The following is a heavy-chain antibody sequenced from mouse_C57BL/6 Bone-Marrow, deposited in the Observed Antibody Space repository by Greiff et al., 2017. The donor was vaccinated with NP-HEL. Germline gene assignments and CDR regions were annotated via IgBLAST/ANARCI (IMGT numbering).Heavy chain of an antibody. V-gene: IGHV5-16*01. CDR1: GFTFSDYY. Sequence: EVQRVESEGGLVQPGSSMKLSCTASGFTFSDYYMAWVRQVPEKGLEWVANINYDGSSTYYLDSLKSRFIISRDNAKNILYLQMSSLKSEDTATYYCARALYGSSSFAYWGQGTLVTVSA. CDR2: INYDGSST. CDR3: ARALYGSSSFAY. J-gene: IGHJ3*01. D-gene: IGHD1-1*01.